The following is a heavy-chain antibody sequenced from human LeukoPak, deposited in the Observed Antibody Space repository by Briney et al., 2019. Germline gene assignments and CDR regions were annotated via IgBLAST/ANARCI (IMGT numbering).Heavy chain of an antibody. CDR1: GFTFSSYS. CDR3: ASALPPKGISARPPWFDP. D-gene: IGHD6-6*01. V-gene: IGHV3-21*01. CDR2: ISSSSSYI. Sequence: GGSLRLSCAASGFTFSSYSMNWVGQAPGKGREWGSSISSSSSYIYYADSVKGRFTISRDNAKNSLYLHMDGLRARATAGIYCASALPPKGISARPPWFDPWGQGTLVTVSS. J-gene: IGHJ5*02.